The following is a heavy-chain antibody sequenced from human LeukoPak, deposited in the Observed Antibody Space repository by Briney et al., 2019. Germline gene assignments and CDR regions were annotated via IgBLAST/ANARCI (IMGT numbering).Heavy chain of an antibody. V-gene: IGHV3-9*03. D-gene: IGHD1-14*01. CDR2: ISWNSGSI. J-gene: IGHJ4*02. CDR3: AQGLVGASITNFFDY. CDR1: GFTFDDYA. Sequence: GGSLRLSCAASGFTFDDYAMHWVRQAPGKGLEWVSGISWNSGSIGYADSVKGRFTISRDNAKNSLYLQMNSLRAEVMAVYYCAQGLVGASITNFFDYWGQGTLVTVSS.